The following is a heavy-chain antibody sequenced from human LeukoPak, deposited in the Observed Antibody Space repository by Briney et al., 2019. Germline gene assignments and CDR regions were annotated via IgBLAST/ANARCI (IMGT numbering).Heavy chain of an antibody. Sequence: SETLSLTCTVSGGSIISYSWSWIRQPPGKGLEWIGYIYYMRSTKYNPSLKSRVTISVDTSKNVLSLKLSSVTAADTAVYYCARFYGFGELFCYGMDVWGQGTTVTVS. V-gene: IGHV4-59*01. J-gene: IGHJ6*02. CDR1: GGSIISYS. CDR3: ARFYGFGELFCYGMDV. CDR2: IYYMRST. D-gene: IGHD3-10*01.